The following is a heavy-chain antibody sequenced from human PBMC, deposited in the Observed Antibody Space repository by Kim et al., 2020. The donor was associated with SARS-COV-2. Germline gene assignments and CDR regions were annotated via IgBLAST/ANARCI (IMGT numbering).Heavy chain of an antibody. J-gene: IGHJ6*02. D-gene: IGHD2-15*01. CDR1: GFTFSSYG. CDR3: AKGSGCSGGSCYLPVVLPPQNYYGMDV. Sequence: GGSLRLSCAASGFTFSSYGMHWVRQAPGKGLEWVAVIWYDGSNKYYADSVKGRFTISRDNSKNTLYLQMNSLRAEDTAVYYCAKGSGCSGGSCYLPVVLPPQNYYGMDVWGQGTTVTVSS. V-gene: IGHV3-33*06. CDR2: IWYDGSNK.